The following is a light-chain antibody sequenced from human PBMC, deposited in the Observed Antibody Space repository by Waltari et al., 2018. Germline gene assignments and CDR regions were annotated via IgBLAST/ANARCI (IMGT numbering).Light chain of an antibody. V-gene: IGLV1-47*01. CDR2: RNN. J-gene: IGLJ2*01. Sequence: QSVLTQPPSASGTPGQRVTISCSGSSSNIGSNYVYWYQQLPGTAPKRLIHRNNQRPSGVPDRVSGSKSGASASLAISGLRSEDEADYYCAAWDDSLSGVVFGGGTKLTVL. CDR1: SSNIGSNY. CDR3: AAWDDSLSGVV.